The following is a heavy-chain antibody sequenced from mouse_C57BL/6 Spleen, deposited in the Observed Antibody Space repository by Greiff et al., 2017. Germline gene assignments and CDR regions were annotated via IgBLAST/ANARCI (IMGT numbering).Heavy chain of an antibody. Sequence: EVMLVESGGGLVKPGGSLKLSCAASGFTFSSYTMSWVRQTPEKRLEWVATISGGGGNTYYPDSVKGRFTISRDNAKNTLYLQMSRLRSEDTALYYCARHYSYFDYWGQGTTLTVSS. V-gene: IGHV5-9*01. CDR2: ISGGGGNT. J-gene: IGHJ2*01. D-gene: IGHD1-1*01. CDR3: ARHYSYFDY. CDR1: GFTFSSYT.